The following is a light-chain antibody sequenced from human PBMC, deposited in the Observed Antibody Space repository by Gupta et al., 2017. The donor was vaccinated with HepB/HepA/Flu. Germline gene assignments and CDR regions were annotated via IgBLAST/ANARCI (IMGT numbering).Light chain of an antibody. Sequence: DIQMTQSPSTLSASVGDRVTITCRASQSISNWLAWYQQKPGKAPKLLIYRASNVESGVPSRFSGSGSGTEFTLTISSLQPDDFATYYCQQYQSYWTFGQGTKVEIK. J-gene: IGKJ1*01. CDR3: QQYQSYWT. CDR1: QSISNW. CDR2: RAS. V-gene: IGKV1-5*03.